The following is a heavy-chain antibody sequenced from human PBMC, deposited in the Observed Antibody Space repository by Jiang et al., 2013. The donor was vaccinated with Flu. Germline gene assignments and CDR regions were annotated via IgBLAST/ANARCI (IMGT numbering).Heavy chain of an antibody. CDR1: GFTFSSYA. CDR2: ISGSGGST. Sequence: VQLLESGGGLVQPGGSLRLSCAASGFTFSSYAMSWVRQAPGKGLEWVSAISGSGGSTYYADSVKGRFTISRDNSKNTLYLQMNSLRAEDTAVYYCAKDGDYGDYAPASWGIDYWGQGTLVTVSS. J-gene: IGHJ4*02. CDR3: AKDGDYGDYAPASWGIDY. V-gene: IGHV3-23*01. D-gene: IGHD4-17*01.